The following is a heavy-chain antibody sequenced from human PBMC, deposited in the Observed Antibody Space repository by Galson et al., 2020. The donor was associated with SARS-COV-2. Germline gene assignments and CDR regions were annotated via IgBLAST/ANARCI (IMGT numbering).Heavy chain of an antibody. Sequence: GSLRLSCAASGFTVSSNYMSWVRQAPGKGLEWVSVIYSGGSTYYADSVKGRFTISRDNSKNTLYLQMNSLRAEDTAVYYCARDLSSSWSFDYWGQGTLVTVSS. V-gene: IGHV3-66*01. CDR1: GFTVSSNY. J-gene: IGHJ4*02. CDR2: IYSGGST. D-gene: IGHD6-13*01. CDR3: ARDLSSSWSFDY.